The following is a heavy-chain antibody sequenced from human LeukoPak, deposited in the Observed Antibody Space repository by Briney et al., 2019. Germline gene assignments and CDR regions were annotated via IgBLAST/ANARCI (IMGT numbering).Heavy chain of an antibody. J-gene: IGHJ4*02. CDR2: IGTAGDT. Sequence: GGSLRLSCAASGFTFSSYDMHWVRQATGKGLEWVSAIGTAGDTYYPGSVKGRFTISRENAKNSLYLQMNSLRAGDTAVYYCARDLMCSGIAAAGRSCLRDYWGQGTLVTVSS. CDR3: ARDLMCSGIAAAGRSCLRDY. D-gene: IGHD6-13*01. V-gene: IGHV3-13*04. CDR1: GFTFSSYD.